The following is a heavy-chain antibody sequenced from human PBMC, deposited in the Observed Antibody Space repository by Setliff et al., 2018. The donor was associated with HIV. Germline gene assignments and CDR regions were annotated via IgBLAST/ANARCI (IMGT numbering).Heavy chain of an antibody. D-gene: IGHD3-3*01. CDR3: ARIRRRITIFGVVTDYGMDV. V-gene: IGHV2-70*11. Sequence: SGPTLVNPTQTLTLTCSFSGFSLSTTGMSLSWIRQPPGKALEWLARIDWDDDKYYSTSLKTRLTFSKDTSKNQVVLTMTNMDPVDTATYYCARIRRRITIFGVVTDYGMDVWGQGTTVTVSS. CDR2: IDWDDDK. J-gene: IGHJ6*02. CDR1: GFSLSTTGMS.